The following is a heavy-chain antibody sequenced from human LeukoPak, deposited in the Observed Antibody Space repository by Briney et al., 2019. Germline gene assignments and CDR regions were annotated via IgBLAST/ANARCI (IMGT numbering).Heavy chain of an antibody. V-gene: IGHV1-2*02. J-gene: IGHJ4*02. D-gene: IGHD4-11*01. CDR1: GYTFTGYY. CDR2: INPNSGGT. CDR3: ASLGLSTVTPSRDDY. Sequence: ASVKVSCKASGYTFTGYYMHWVRQALGQGLEWMGWINPNSGGTNYAQKFQGRVTMTRDTSISTAYMELSRLRSDDTAVYYCASLGLSTVTPSRDDYWGQGTLVTVSS.